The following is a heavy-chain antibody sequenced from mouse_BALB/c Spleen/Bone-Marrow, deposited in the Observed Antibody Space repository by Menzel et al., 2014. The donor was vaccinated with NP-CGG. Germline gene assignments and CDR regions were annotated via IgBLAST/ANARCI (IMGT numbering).Heavy chain of an antibody. V-gene: IGHV1S56*01. CDR1: GYTFTSYY. CDR3: AGQGGPYYFDY. Sequence: QVQLQQSGPELVKPGASVKMSCKASGYTFTSYYIHWVKQRPGQGLEWIGWIYPGDGSTKYNEKFKGKTTLTADKSSSTAYMLLSSLTSEDSAIYFCAGQGGPYYFDYWGQGTTLTVSS. D-gene: IGHD3-3*01. J-gene: IGHJ2*01. CDR2: IYPGDGST.